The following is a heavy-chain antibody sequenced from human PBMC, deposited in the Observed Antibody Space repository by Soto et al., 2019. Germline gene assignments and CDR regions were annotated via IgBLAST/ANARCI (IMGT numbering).Heavy chain of an antibody. CDR1: GFTFSNYA. V-gene: IGHV3-23*01. D-gene: IGHD6-13*01. CDR2: ISGSGGST. J-gene: IGHJ4*02. CDR3: AKDGSSWQRFEY. Sequence: EVQLLESGGGLLQPGGSLRLSCAASGFTFSNYAMGWVRQAPGKGLECVSAISGSGGSTYYADSVKGRFTISRDNSKNTLYMKMNSLRAEASAIYYGAKDGSSWQRFEYWGRGTLVTVSS.